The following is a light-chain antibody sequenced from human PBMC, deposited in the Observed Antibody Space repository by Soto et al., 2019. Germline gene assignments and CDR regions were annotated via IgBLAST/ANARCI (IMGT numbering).Light chain of an antibody. CDR3: QQYNNWPPIT. J-gene: IGKJ5*01. CDR1: ESVRSY. Sequence: EVVMTQSPATLSVSPGERATLSCRASESVRSYLAWYQQKPGQAPRLLIYGASTRATGIPARFSGSGSGTEFTLTISSLQSEDFAIYYCQQYNNWPPITFGQGTRLEI. V-gene: IGKV3-15*01. CDR2: GAS.